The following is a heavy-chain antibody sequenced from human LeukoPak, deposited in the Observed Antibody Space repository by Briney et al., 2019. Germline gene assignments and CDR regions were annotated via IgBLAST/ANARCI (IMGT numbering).Heavy chain of an antibody. J-gene: IGHJ4*02. D-gene: IGHD3-22*01. Sequence: YIYYSGSIYYNPSLKSRVTISVDTSKNQFSLKLSSVTAADTAVYYCARGTDDSSGYPFDYWGQGTLVTVSS. V-gene: IGHV4-31*02. CDR2: IYYSGSI. CDR3: ARGTDDSSGYPFDY.